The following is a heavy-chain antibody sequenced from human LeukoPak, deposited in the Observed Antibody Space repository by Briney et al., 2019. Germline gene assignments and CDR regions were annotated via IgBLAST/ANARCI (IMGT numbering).Heavy chain of an antibody. Sequence: GGSLRLSCVASGFTFGKYWMSWVRQAPGKGLEWVANIKLDGSEKNYVDSVKGRFTISRDNSKNTLYLQMNSLRAEDTAVYYCARGSSSWYYFGYWGQGTLVTVSS. CDR1: GFTFGKYW. J-gene: IGHJ4*02. D-gene: IGHD6-13*01. CDR3: ARGSSSWYYFGY. CDR2: IKLDGSEK. V-gene: IGHV3-7*03.